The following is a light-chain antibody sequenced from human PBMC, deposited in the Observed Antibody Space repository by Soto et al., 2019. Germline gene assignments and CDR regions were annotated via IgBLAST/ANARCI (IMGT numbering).Light chain of an antibody. CDR3: SSYTNSNTRV. CDR1: SSDVGGYNY. CDR2: EVN. Sequence: SALTHPPSASGSPGQSVAISCTGTSSDVGGYNYVSWYQQHPGKAPKLMIYEVNKRPSGVPDRFSGSKSGNTASLTVSGLQAEEEADYYCSSYTNSNTRVFGTGTKLTVL. J-gene: IGLJ1*01. V-gene: IGLV2-8*01.